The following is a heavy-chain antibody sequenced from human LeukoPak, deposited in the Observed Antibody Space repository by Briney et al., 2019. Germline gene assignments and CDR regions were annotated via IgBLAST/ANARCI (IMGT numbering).Heavy chain of an antibody. J-gene: IGHJ6*03. CDR2: IYSGGST. CDR1: GFTVSSNY. V-gene: IGHV3-53*05. D-gene: IGHD5-18*01. CDR3: AKDGRGYSYGYYMDV. Sequence: GGSLRLSCAASGFTVSSNYMSWVRQAPGKGLEWVSVIYSGGSTYYADSVKGRFTISRDNSKNTQDLQMNSLRTEDTAVYCCAKDGRGYSYGYYMDVWGKGTTVTVSS.